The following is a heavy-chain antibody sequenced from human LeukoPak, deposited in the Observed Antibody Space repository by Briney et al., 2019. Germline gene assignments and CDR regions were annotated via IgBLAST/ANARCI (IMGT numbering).Heavy chain of an antibody. CDR2: ISGSGDT. CDR1: GFTFSSYA. J-gene: IGHJ4*02. V-gene: IGHV3-23*01. CDR3: ARELGQSDH. Sequence: GGSLRLSCAASGFTFSSYAMSWVRQAPGKGLEWVSRISGSGDTYYADSVKGRFTISRDNARNSLYLQMNSLRAEDTAVYYCARELGQSDHWGQGTLVAVSS.